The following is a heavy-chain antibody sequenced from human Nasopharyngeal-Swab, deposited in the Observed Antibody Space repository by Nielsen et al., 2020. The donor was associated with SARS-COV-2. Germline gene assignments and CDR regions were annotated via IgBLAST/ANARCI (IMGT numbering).Heavy chain of an antibody. CDR2: IIPIFGTA. Sequence: WVGQAHGKGFEWMGGIIPIFGTANYAQKFQGRVTITADESTSTAYMELSSLRSEDTAVYYCARWGIVATGSYYYYGMDVWGQGTTVTVSS. J-gene: IGHJ6*02. CDR3: ARWGIVATGSYYYYGMDV. D-gene: IGHD5-12*01. V-gene: IGHV1-69*01.